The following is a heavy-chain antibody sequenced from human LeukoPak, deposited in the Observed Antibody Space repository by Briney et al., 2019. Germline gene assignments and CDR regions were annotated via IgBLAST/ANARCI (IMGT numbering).Heavy chain of an antibody. CDR2: IYYSGST. J-gene: IGHJ6*03. CDR3: ARETRLVDYDFWSGYKEPGYYYYMDV. V-gene: IGHV4-39*07. D-gene: IGHD3-3*01. CDR1: GGSISSSSYY. Sequence: PSETLSLTCTVSGGSISSSSYYWGWIRQPPGKGLEWIGSIYYSGSTYYNPSLKSRVTISVDTSKNQFSLKLSSVAAADTAVYYCARETRLVDYDFWSGYKEPGYYYYMDVWGKGTTVTVSS.